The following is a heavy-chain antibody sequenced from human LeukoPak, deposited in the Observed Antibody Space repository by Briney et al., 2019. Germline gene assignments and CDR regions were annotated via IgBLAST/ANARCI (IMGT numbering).Heavy chain of an antibody. D-gene: IGHD3-3*01. CDR1: GYTFTGYY. J-gene: IGHJ4*02. Sequence: ASVKVSCKASGYTFTGYYMHWVRQAPGQGLEWMGRINPNSGGTNYPQKLQGRVTMTRDTSISTDYMELSRPRSDDTAVYYCARGEYDFWISDYWGQGTLVTVSS. CDR2: INPNSGGT. CDR3: ARGEYDFWISDY. V-gene: IGHV1-2*06.